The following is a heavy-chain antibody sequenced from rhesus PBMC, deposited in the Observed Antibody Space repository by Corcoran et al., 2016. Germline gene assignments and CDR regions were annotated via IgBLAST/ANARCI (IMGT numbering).Heavy chain of an antibody. J-gene: IGHJ3*01. CDR1: GGSFSGYY. CDR3: ARDSGSWNDAFDF. Sequence: QVQLQESGPGLVKPSETLSLTGAVSGGSFSGYYWGWIRQPPGTGLEWIGYISGSSGSTDYNPSLKSRVTISTDTSKNQFSLKLSSVTAADTAVYYCARDSGSWNDAFDFWGQGLRVTVSS. CDR2: ISGSSGST. V-gene: IGHV4-165*01. D-gene: IGHD6-25*01.